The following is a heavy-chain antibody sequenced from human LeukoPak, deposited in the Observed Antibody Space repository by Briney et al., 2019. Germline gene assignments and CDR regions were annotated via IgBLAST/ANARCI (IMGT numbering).Heavy chain of an antibody. J-gene: IGHJ4*02. D-gene: IGHD2-15*01. Sequence: GGSLRLSCAASGFTFHTYAMTWVRQAPGKGLAWVSAISGSGGSTYYADSVKGRFTISRDNSKNTLYLQMNSLRAEDTAVYYCAKAGPVVVVAASVDWDYWGQGTLVTVSS. CDR2: ISGSGGST. CDR3: AKAGPVVVVAASVDWDY. CDR1: GFTFHTYA. V-gene: IGHV3-23*01.